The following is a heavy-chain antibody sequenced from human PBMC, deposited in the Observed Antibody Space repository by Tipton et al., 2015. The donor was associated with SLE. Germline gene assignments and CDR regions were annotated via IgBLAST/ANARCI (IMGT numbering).Heavy chain of an antibody. J-gene: IGHJ3*02. CDR2: IYYSGST. V-gene: IGHV4-59*08. Sequence: VSGGSISSYYWSWIRQPPGKGLEWIGYIYYSGSTNYNPSLKSRVTISVDTSKNQFSLKLSSVTAADTAVYYCARGQGDAFDIWGQGTMVTVSS. CDR3: ARGQGDAFDI. CDR1: GGSISSYY.